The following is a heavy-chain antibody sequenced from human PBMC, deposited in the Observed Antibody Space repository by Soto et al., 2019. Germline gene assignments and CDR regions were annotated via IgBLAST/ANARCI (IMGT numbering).Heavy chain of an antibody. Sequence: GSLRLSCVGSGFTFSMFAMSWVRQAPGKGLEWISSISGSGGSTYYADSVKGRFTVSRDNSKTTVFLQMNSLRTEDTAVYFCAKERNFWSGTAGFDSWGQGSPVTVSS. D-gene: IGHD3-3*01. CDR3: AKERNFWSGTAGFDS. J-gene: IGHJ5*01. CDR2: ISGSGGST. V-gene: IGHV3-23*01. CDR1: GFTFSMFA.